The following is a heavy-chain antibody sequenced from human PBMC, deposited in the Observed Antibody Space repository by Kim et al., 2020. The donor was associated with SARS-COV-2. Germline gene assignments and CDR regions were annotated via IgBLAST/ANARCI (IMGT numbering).Heavy chain of an antibody. D-gene: IGHD3-3*01. CDR1: GFTFSDYW. V-gene: IGHV3-7*01. J-gene: IGHJ4*01. CDR3: ARASGPFTIFGVFNPLD. Sequence: GGSLRLSCAASGFTFSDYWMNWVRQVPGKGLEWVANIKQDGSETSYVNSVKGRFTISRDNAKSSLYLQLNTLRTEDTALYYCARASGPFTIFGVFNPLD. CDR2: IKQDGSET.